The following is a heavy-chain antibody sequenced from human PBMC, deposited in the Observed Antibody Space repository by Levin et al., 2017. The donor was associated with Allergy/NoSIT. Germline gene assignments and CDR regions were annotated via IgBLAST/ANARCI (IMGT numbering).Heavy chain of an antibody. Sequence: PGESLKISCAASGFTFSDYYMSWIRQAPGKGLEWVSHISSSSSDTNYADSVKGRFTISRDNAKNSLYLQMNSLRAEDTAAYYFAKERYYFGSGGYYRPTAFDYWGQGTLLTVSS. CDR2: ISSSSSDT. D-gene: IGHD3-10*01. CDR1: GFTFSDYY. V-gene: IGHV3-11*05. CDR3: AKERYYFGSGGYYRPTAFDY. J-gene: IGHJ4*02.